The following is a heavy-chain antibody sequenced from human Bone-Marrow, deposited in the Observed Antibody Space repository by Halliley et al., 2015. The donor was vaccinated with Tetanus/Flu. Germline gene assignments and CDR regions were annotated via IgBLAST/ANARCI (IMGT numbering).Heavy chain of an antibody. J-gene: IGHJ6*02. CDR1: GGSITSAGYY. Sequence: TLSLTCTVSGGSITSAGYYWSWIRQHPGKGLEWIGYIYYSGSTYYNPSLQSRITISQDKSKNQFSLNLSSVTAADTAVYYCARDIRGYGAPGTQVVYGMDVWGHGTRVTVSS. CDR2: IYYSGST. V-gene: IGHV4-31*03. D-gene: IGHD5-12*01. CDR3: ARDIRGYGAPGTQVVYGMDV.